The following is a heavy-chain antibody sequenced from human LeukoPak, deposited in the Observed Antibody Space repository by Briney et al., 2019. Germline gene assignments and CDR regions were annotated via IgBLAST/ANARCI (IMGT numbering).Heavy chain of an antibody. J-gene: IGHJ4*02. D-gene: IGHD6-19*01. CDR2: INSDWSST. CDR1: GFTFSRYW. V-gene: IGHV3-74*01. CDR3: ARVGYSSDCYEY. Sequence: GGSLRLSCAASGFTFSRYWMHWVRQAPGKGLVWVSRINSDWSSTLYADSVKGRFTISRDNAKNTLYLQMNSLRAEDTAVYYCARVGYSSDCYEYWGQGTPVTVSS.